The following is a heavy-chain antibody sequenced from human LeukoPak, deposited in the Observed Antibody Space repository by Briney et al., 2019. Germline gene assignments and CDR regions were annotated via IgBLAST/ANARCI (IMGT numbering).Heavy chain of an antibody. Sequence: ASVKVSCKASGYTFTAYYIHWVRQAPGQGLQWMGWINPYNGGTNFAQKFQGRVTMTGDTSIDTAYMELSRLTSDDTAVYYCARAEGWLQLRPIDYWGQGTLVTVSS. D-gene: IGHD5-24*01. V-gene: IGHV1-2*02. CDR1: GYTFTAYY. J-gene: IGHJ4*02. CDR3: ARAEGWLQLRPIDY. CDR2: INPYNGGT.